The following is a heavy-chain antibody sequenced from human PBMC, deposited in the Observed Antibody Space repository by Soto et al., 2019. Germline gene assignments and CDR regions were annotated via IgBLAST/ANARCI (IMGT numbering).Heavy chain of an antibody. V-gene: IGHV3-15*01. J-gene: IGHJ5*02. Sequence: GGSLRLSCAASGFTFSNAWMSWVRQAPGKGLEWVGRIKSKTGGGTTDYAAPVKGRFTISRDDSKNTLYLQMNSLKTEDTAVYYCTTHPTITIFGVVIIRNWFDPWGQGTLVTVSS. CDR2: IKSKTGGGTT. CDR3: TTHPTITIFGVVIIRNWFDP. CDR1: GFTFSNAW. D-gene: IGHD3-3*01.